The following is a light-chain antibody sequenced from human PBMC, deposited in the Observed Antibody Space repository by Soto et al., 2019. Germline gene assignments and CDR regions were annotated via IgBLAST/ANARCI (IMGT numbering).Light chain of an antibody. CDR3: QQYDKWPPWT. CDR2: GAS. V-gene: IGKV3-15*01. CDR1: QSVSSN. J-gene: IGKJ1*01. Sequence: VVLTQSPVTLSVSPGERATLSCRASQSVSSNLAWYQQKPGQAPRLLIYGASTRATGIPARFSGSGSGTGFTLTINSLQSEDFAVYYCQQYDKWPPWTFGLGTKVDIK.